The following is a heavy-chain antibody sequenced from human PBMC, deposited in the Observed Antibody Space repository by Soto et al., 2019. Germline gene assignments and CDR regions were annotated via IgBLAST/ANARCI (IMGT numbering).Heavy chain of an antibody. Sequence: PSETLSLTCTVSGGSISSSSYYWGWIRQPPGKGLEWIGSIYYSGSTYYNPSLKSRVTISVDTSKNQFSLKLSSVTAADTAVYYCASLHFPRGDYYDFWSGYSVDFDYWGQGTLVTVSS. CDR2: IYYSGST. V-gene: IGHV4-39*01. CDR1: GGSISSSSYY. D-gene: IGHD3-3*01. CDR3: ASLHFPRGDYYDFWSGYSVDFDY. J-gene: IGHJ4*02.